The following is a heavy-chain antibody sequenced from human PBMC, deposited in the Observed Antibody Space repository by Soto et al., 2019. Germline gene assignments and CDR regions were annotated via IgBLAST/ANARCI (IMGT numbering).Heavy chain of an antibody. D-gene: IGHD2-15*01. J-gene: IGHJ1*01. CDR2: INHSGGT. Sequence: QVQLQQWGAGLLKPSETLSLTCALYGGSIRGYYWSWIRQPPGKGLEWIGEINHSGGTNYNPSLKSRVSLSVDTSKNQFSLRLSAVTAADTAVYYCARGRTNSLATLIKRGRDFRHWGPGTLVTVSS. CDR3: ARGRTNSLATLIKRGRDFRH. V-gene: IGHV4-34*01. CDR1: GGSIRGYY.